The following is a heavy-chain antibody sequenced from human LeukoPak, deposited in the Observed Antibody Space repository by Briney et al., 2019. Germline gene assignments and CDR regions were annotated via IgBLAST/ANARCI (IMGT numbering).Heavy chain of an antibody. CDR3: ARGPRGIAARVLNWFDP. J-gene: IGHJ5*02. CDR2: IYYSGST. V-gene: IGHV4-39*01. D-gene: IGHD6-6*01. Sequence: PSETLSLTCTVSGGSISSSSYYWGWIRQPPGKGLEWIGSIYYSGSTYYNPSLKSRVTISVDTSKNQFSLKLSSVTAADTAVYYCARGPRGIAARVLNWFDPWGQGTLVTVSS. CDR1: GGSISSSSYY.